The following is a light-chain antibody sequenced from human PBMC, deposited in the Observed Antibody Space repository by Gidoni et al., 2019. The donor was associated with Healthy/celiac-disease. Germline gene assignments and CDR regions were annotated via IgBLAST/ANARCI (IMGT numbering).Light chain of an antibody. J-gene: IGKJ2*01. Sequence: DIQMTQSPSSLSASVGDRVTITCRASQSISSYLNWYQQKPGTAPKLLIYAASSLQGGVPSRLSGSGSGTDFPLTLSSLQPEDFATYYCQQSYSTPTTFGQGTKLEIK. CDR3: QQSYSTPTT. CDR1: QSISSY. CDR2: AAS. V-gene: IGKV1-39*01.